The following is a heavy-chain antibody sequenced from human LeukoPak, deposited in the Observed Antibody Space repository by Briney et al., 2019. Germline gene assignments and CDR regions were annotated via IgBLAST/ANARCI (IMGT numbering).Heavy chain of an antibody. CDR1: GFTVSSNY. V-gene: IGHV3-53*01. J-gene: IGHJ4*02. CDR3: ARNGRDQWLASDY. D-gene: IGHD6-19*01. CDR2: IYSGGST. Sequence: GGSLRLSCAASGFTVSSNYMSWVRQAPGKGLEWVSVIYSGGSTYYADSVKGRFTISRDNSKNTLYLQMNSLRAEDSAVYYCARNGRDQWLASDYWGQGTLVTVSS.